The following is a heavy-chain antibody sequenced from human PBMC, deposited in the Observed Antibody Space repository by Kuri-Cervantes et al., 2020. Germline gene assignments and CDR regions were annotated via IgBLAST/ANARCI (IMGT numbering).Heavy chain of an antibody. J-gene: IGHJ6*02. D-gene: IGHD3-3*01. CDR2: IRSKAYGGTT. CDR1: GFTFGDYA. CDR3: TRDLEYYDFWSGYYRYHHYYYGMDV. Sequence: GESLKISCTASGFTFGDYAMSWFRQAPGKGLEWVGFIRSKAYGGTTEYAASVKGRFTISRDDSKSIAYLQMNSLKTEDTAVYYCTRDLEYYDFWSGYYRYHHYYYGMDVWGQGATVTVSS. V-gene: IGHV3-49*03.